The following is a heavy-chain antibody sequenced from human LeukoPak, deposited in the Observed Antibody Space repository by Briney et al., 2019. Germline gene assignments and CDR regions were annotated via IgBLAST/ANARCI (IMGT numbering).Heavy chain of an antibody. J-gene: IGHJ4*02. CDR3: AREVSEGFDF. D-gene: IGHD3-22*01. CDR2: FGTRSTSI. Sequence: GGSLRLSCAASGFTFNSYAMSWVRQAPGKGLEWVSSFGTRSTSIYHAGSVKGRFAISRDNAKNSLYLQMNSLRAEDTAVYYCAREVSEGFDFWGQGTLVTVSS. CDR1: GFTFNSYA. V-gene: IGHV3-21*01.